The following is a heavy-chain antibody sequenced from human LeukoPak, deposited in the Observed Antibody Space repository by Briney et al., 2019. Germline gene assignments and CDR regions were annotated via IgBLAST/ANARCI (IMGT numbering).Heavy chain of an antibody. V-gene: IGHV3-33*01. Sequence: QPGRSLRLSCAASGFTFSGNGMHWFRQAPGKGLEWVALIAYDGGNKYYADSVKGRFTISRDNSKNTLDLQMNSLRAEDTAMYYCARNILFAFDIWGQGTMVTVSS. CDR2: IAYDGGNK. CDR1: GFTFSGNG. CDR3: ARNILFAFDI. D-gene: IGHD2/OR15-2a*01. J-gene: IGHJ3*02.